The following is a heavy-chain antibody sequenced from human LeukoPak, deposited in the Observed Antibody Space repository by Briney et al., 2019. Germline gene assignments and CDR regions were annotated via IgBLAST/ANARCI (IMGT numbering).Heavy chain of an antibody. V-gene: IGHV3-74*01. J-gene: IGHJ1*01. D-gene: IGHD3-22*01. CDR2: IKSDGST. CDR3: ARAPSEVGGYYPEYFRH. Sequence: GGSLRLSCAASGFTFSTYWMHWVRQAPGKGLVWVSRIKSDGSTNYADSVKGRFTISRDNAKNTVSLQMNSLRPEDTGVYYCARAPSEVGGYYPEYFRHWGQGTLVNVSS. CDR1: GFTFSTYW.